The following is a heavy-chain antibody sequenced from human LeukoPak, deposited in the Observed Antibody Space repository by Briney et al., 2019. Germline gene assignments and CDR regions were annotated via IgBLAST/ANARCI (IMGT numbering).Heavy chain of an antibody. V-gene: IGHV4-59*08. CDR1: GGSISSYY. D-gene: IGHD3-10*01. CDR3: AGQGSPRLWLYDYFDY. Sequence: SETLSLTCTVCGGSISSYYWSWLRQPPGKGLEWIGYIYYSGSTNYIPSLKSRVTISVDTSKNQFSLKLSSVTAADTPVYYCAGQGSPRLWLYDYFDYWGQGTLVTVSS. J-gene: IGHJ4*02. CDR2: IYYSGST.